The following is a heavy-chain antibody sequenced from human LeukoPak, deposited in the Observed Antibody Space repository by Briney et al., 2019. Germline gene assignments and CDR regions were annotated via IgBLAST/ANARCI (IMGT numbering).Heavy chain of an antibody. CDR2: IKSKTDGGTT. CDR1: GFTFSNFA. J-gene: IGHJ5*02. Sequence: GGSLRLSCAASGFTFSNFAMTWVRQAPGKGLEWVGRIKSKTDGGTTDYAAPVKGRFTISRDDSKNTLYLQMNSLKTEDTVVYYCTTYFWGDYGDYEVVGGYNWFDPWGQGTLVTVSS. CDR3: TTYFWGDYGDYEVVGGYNWFDP. V-gene: IGHV3-15*01. D-gene: IGHD4-17*01.